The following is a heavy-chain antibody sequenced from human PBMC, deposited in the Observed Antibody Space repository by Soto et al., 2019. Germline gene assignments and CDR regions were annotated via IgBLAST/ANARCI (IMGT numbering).Heavy chain of an antibody. D-gene: IGHD3-22*01. V-gene: IGHV4-30-4*01. J-gene: IGHJ4*02. CDR1: GGSISSGDYY. Sequence: SETLSLTCTVSGGSISSGDYYWSWIRQPPGKGLEWIGYIYYSGSTYYNPSLKSRVTISVDTSKNQFSLKLSSVTAADTAVYYCARGRTYYYDSSGYSFDYWGQGTLVTVSS. CDR2: IYYSGST. CDR3: ARGRTYYYDSSGYSFDY.